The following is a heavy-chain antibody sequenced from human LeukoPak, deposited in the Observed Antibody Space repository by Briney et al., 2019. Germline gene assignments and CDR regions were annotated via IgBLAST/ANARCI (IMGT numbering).Heavy chain of an antibody. CDR3: AKDRGRSAWYGFDY. CDR2: ISGSGGST. Sequence: ETLSLTCTVSGGSISSSSYYWGWIRQPPGKGLEWVSGISGSGGSTYYADSVKGRFTISRDNSKNTLYLQMNSLRAEDTAVYYCAKDRGRSAWYGFDYWGQGTLVTVSS. V-gene: IGHV3-23*01. J-gene: IGHJ4*02. CDR1: GGSISSSSYY. D-gene: IGHD6-19*01.